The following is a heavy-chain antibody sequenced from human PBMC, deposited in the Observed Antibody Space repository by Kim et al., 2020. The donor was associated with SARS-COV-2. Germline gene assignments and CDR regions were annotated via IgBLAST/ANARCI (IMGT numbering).Heavy chain of an antibody. V-gene: IGHV3-7*03. D-gene: IGHD6-13*01. J-gene: IGHJ4*02. CDR2: IKQDGSEK. CDR3: ARDSHSSSWYPTPSYYFDY. Sequence: GGSLRLSCAASGFTFSSYWMSWVRQAPGKGLEWVANIKQDGSEKYYVDSVKGRFTISRDNAKNSLYLQMNSLRAEDTAAYYCARDSHSSSWYPTPSYYFDYWGQGTLVTVSS. CDR1: GFTFSSYW.